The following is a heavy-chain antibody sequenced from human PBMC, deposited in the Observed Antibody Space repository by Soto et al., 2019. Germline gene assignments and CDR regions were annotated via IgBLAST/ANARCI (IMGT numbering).Heavy chain of an antibody. V-gene: IGHV3-74*01. Sequence: EVQLVESGGGLVQPGESLRLSCAASGFTLSSRWMHWVRQAPGKGLVWVSRIKTDGSSTSYADSVKGRFTISRDNAKNRLYLQMHRLSAEDTAMYYCARDQDTFGQAVFDSWGQGTLVTVSS. CDR3: ARDQDTFGQAVFDS. D-gene: IGHD3-16*01. CDR1: GFTLSSRW. CDR2: IKTDGSST. J-gene: IGHJ4*02.